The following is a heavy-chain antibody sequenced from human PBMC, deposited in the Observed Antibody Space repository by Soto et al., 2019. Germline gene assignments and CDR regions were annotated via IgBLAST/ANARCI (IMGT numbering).Heavy chain of an antibody. CDR3: ARVDGRDYYYYYGMDV. J-gene: IGHJ6*02. CDR2: INSDGSST. CDR1: GFTFSSYW. Sequence: PGGSLRLSCAASGFTFSSYWMHWVRQAPGKGLVWVSRINSDGSSTSYADSVKGRFTISRDNAKNTLYLQMNSLRAEDTAVYYCARVDGRDYYYYYGMDVCGQGTTVTLSS. V-gene: IGHV3-74*01. D-gene: IGHD3-10*02.